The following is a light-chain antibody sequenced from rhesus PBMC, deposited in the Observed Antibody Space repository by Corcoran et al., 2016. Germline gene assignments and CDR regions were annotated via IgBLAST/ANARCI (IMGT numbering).Light chain of an antibody. J-gene: IGKJ4*01. V-gene: IGKV3-35*01. CDR3: QQESNWPT. CDR2: DAS. CDR1: QSVSSN. Sequence: EIVMTQSPATLSLSPGERATLSCRASQSVSSNLAWYQQKPGQAPRLLIYDASNRATGIPDRFSGSGAGTDFTLTISSLEPADVGVYYCQQESNWPTFSGGTKVEIK.